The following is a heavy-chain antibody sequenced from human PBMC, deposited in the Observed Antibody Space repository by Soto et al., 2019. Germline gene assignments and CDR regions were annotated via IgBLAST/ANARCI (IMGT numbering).Heavy chain of an antibody. J-gene: IGHJ4*02. D-gene: IGHD6-13*01. CDR1: GGSISSSSYY. V-gene: IGHV4-39*01. Sequence: SETLSLTCTVSGGSISSSSYYWGWIRQPPGKGLEWIGSIYYSGSTYYNPSLKSRVTISVDTSKNQFSLKLSSVTAADTAVYYCARHGLAAGFDYWGQGTLVT. CDR3: ARHGLAAGFDY. CDR2: IYYSGST.